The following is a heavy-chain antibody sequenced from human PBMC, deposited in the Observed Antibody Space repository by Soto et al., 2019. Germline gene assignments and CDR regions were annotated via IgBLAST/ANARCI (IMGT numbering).Heavy chain of an antibody. D-gene: IGHD3-3*01. CDR2: MNPNSGNT. CDR3: ARVLYYDFWSVYWALGVWYYYGMDV. V-gene: IGHV1-8*01. J-gene: IGHJ6*02. Sequence: PAPSVKVSCKASGYTFTSYDINWVRQATGQGLEWMGWMNPNSGNTGYAQKFQGRVTMARNTSISTAYMELSSLRSEDTAVYYCARVLYYDFWSVYWALGVWYYYGMDVWGQGTTVTVSS. CDR1: GYTFTSYD.